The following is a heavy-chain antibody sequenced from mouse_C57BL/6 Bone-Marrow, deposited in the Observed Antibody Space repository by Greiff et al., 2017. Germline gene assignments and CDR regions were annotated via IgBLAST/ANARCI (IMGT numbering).Heavy chain of an antibody. V-gene: IGHV3-6*01. CDR1: GYSITSGYY. Sequence: EVQLQESGPGLVKPSQSLSLTCSVTGYSITSGYYWNWIRQFPGNKLEWMGYISYDGSNNYNPSLKNRISITLDTSKNPFFLKLNSVTTEDTATYYCAREDYGSSWSAMDYWGQGTSVTVSS. J-gene: IGHJ4*01. CDR3: AREDYGSSWSAMDY. D-gene: IGHD1-1*01. CDR2: ISYDGSN.